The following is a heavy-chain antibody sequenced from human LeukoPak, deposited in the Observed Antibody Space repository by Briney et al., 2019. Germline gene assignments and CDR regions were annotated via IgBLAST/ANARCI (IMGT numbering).Heavy chain of an antibody. D-gene: IGHD3-10*01. Sequence: GGSLRLSCAASGFTFSSYELNWVRQAPGKGLEWVSYISSGSTIYYADSVKGRLTISRDNAQNSLYLQMNSLRAEDTAVYYCAREYGSGSYFDYWGQGTLVTVSS. CDR2: ISSGSTI. V-gene: IGHV3-48*03. CDR3: AREYGSGSYFDY. CDR1: GFTFSSYE. J-gene: IGHJ4*02.